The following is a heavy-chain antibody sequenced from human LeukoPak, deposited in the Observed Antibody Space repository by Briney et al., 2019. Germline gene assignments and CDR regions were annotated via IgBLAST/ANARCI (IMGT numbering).Heavy chain of an antibody. CDR2: ISSSSSYI. J-gene: IGHJ4*02. CDR3: ASGGDSSGYYGLGNY. CDR1: GLTFSSYA. V-gene: IGHV3-21*01. D-gene: IGHD3-22*01. Sequence: GGSLRLSCAASGLTFSSYAMSWVRQAPGKGLEWVSSISSSSSYIYYADSVKGRFTISRDNAKNSLYLQMNSLRAEDTAVYYCASGGDSSGYYGLGNYWGQGTLVTVSS.